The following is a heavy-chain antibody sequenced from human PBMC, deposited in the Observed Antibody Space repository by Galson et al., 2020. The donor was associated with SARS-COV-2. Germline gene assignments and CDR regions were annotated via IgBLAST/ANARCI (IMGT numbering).Heavy chain of an antibody. Sequence: GESLKISCAASGFAVSDTYLSWIRQAPGKGLEWVALLYAGGNASYTGSVKGRFTISRDNSKNSLYLDMNNLRLEDTAVYYCARDPYSGGWTNYYYFGMDVWGQGTTVTVSS. J-gene: IGHJ6*02. D-gene: IGHD6-19*01. CDR2: LYAGGNA. CDR3: ARDPYSGGWTNYYYFGMDV. CDR1: GFAVSDTY. V-gene: IGHV3-53*01.